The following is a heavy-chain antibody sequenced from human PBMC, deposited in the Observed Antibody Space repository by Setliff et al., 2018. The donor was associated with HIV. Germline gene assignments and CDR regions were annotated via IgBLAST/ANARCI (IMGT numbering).Heavy chain of an antibody. J-gene: IGHJ4*02. CDR2: ITPSGAT. V-gene: IGHV4-34*01. D-gene: IGHD5-18*01. Sequence: SETLSLTCAVYGGSVSGHYWGWFRQPPGKGLEWIGEITPSGATNYLPSLKSRVTMSLDTSKNQFSLKLTSVTAADTALYYCSDWNTTIDADSWGQGTLVTVSS. CDR1: GGSVSGHY. CDR3: SDWNTTIDADS.